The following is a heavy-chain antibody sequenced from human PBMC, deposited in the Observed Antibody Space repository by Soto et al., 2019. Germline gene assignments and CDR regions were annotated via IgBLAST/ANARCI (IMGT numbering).Heavy chain of an antibody. V-gene: IGHV3-74*01. CDR2: IKSDGSST. D-gene: IGHD3-9*01. Sequence: EVQLVESGGGLVQPGGSLRLSCAASGFLFNTYWMFWVRQAPRKGLLWVSRIKSDGSSTNYADSVKGRFTISRDNVKNTLYLQMTSLRAEDTAVYYCAIGGGDYNYLDYWGQGILVTVSS. CDR3: AIGGGDYNYLDY. CDR1: GFLFNTYW. J-gene: IGHJ4*02.